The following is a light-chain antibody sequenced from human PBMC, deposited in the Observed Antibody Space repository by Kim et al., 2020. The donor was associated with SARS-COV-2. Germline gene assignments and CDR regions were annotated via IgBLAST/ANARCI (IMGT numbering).Light chain of an antibody. CDR2: YDS. CDR1: NIGSKS. Sequence: SYELTQPPSVSVAPGKTARITCGGNNIGSKSVHWYQQKPGQAPVLVIYYDSDRPSGIPERFSGYHSGNTATLTISRVEAGDEADYYCQVWDSSSDHPGVVFGGGTQLTVL. J-gene: IGLJ2*01. V-gene: IGLV3-21*04. CDR3: QVWDSSSDHPGVV.